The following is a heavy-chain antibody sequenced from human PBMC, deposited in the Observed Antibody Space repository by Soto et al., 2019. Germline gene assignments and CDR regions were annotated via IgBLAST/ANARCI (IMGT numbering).Heavy chain of an antibody. CDR2: INGDGSNT. J-gene: IGHJ4*02. Sequence: EVQLVESGGGLVQPGGSLRLSCAASGFTFSNYWMNWVRQAPGKGLVWVSRINGDGSNTNYADSVKGRFTISKDNAKKEVYMQMNSLRGEDTDVYYCARGRDDHGGYCRYWGQGTLVTVSS. D-gene: IGHD2-21*01. CDR1: GFTFSNYW. CDR3: ARGRDDHGGYCRY. V-gene: IGHV3-74*01.